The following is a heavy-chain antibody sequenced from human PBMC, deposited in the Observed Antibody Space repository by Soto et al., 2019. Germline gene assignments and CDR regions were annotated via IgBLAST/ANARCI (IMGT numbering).Heavy chain of an antibody. CDR3: ASSIVVVTGNDY. CDR1: GGSVSSGSYY. V-gene: IGHV4-61*01. J-gene: IGHJ4*02. CDR2: IYYSGST. D-gene: IGHD2-21*02. Sequence: PSETLSLTCTVSGGSVSSGSYYWSWIRQPPGKGLEWIGYIYYSGSTNYNPSLKSRVTISVDNAKNSLYLQMNSLRADDTAVYYCASSIVVVTGNDYWGQGTLVTVSS.